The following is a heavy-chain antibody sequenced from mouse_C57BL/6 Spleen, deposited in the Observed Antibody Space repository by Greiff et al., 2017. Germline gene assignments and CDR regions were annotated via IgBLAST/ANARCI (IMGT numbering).Heavy chain of an antibody. CDR3: ARWRWLLFFDY. Sequence: VPLQQPGAELVMPGASVKLSCKASGYTFTSYWMHWVKQRPGQGLEWIGEIDPSDSYTNYNQKFKGKSTLTVDKSSSTAYMQLSSLTSEDSAVYYCARWRWLLFFDYWGQGTTLTVSS. J-gene: IGHJ2*01. CDR1: GYTFTSYW. D-gene: IGHD2-3*01. V-gene: IGHV1-69*01. CDR2: IDPSDSYT.